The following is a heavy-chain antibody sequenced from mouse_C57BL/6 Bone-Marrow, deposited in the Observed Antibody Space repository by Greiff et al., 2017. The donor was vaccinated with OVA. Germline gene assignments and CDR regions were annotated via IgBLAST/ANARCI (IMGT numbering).Heavy chain of an antibody. Sequence: EVHLVESGGGLVKPGGSLKLSCAASGFTFSDYGMHWVRQAPEKGLEWVAYISSGSSTIYYADPVKGRFTISSDNAKNTLFLQMTSLRSEDTAMYDCAGVVDPDWYFEVWGTGTTVTVSS. J-gene: IGHJ1*03. V-gene: IGHV5-17*01. CDR2: ISSGSSTI. CDR3: AGVVDPDWYFEV. D-gene: IGHD1-1*01. CDR1: GFTFSDYG.